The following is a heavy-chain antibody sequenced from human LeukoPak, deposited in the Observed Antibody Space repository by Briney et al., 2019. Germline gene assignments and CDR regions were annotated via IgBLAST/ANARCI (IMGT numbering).Heavy chain of an antibody. J-gene: IGHJ4*02. CDR3: ARSGIIWFGGINSGLDN. CDR2: IYYSGST. CDR1: GGSFSSYY. Sequence: SETLSLTCTVSGGSFSSYYWSWIRQPPGKGLEWIGYIYYSGSTNYNPSLKSRVTISLDPSKNQFSLQLSSVTGADTAVYYCARSGIIWFGGINSGLDNWGQGTLVTVSS. V-gene: IGHV4-59*01. D-gene: IGHD3-10*01.